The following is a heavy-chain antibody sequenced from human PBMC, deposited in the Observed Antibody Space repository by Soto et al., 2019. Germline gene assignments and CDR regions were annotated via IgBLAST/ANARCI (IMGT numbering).Heavy chain of an antibody. D-gene: IGHD3-9*01. J-gene: IGHJ3*02. CDR1: VYTFTPSG. V-gene: IGHV1-69*04. CDR2: IIPILGIA. Sequence: ASVKVSCKPSVYTFTPSGISWVRQAPGQGLEWMGRIIPILGIANYAQKFQGRVTITADKSTSTAYMELSSLRSEDTAVYYCARFTISGAFDIWGQGTMVTVSS. CDR3: ARFTISGAFDI.